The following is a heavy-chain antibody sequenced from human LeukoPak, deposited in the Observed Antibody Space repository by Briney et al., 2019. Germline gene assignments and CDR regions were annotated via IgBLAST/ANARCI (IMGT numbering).Heavy chain of an antibody. CDR2: IYYSGST. CDR3: ARNDPDCTNGVCYGLTRP. Sequence: SETLSLTCTVSGGSISSYYWSWIRQPPGKGLEWIGYIYYSGSTNYNPSLKSRVTISVDTSKNQFSLKVSSVTAADTAVYYCARNDPDCTNGVCYGLTRPWGQGTLVTVSS. V-gene: IGHV4-59*08. CDR1: GGSISSYY. D-gene: IGHD2-8*01. J-gene: IGHJ5*02.